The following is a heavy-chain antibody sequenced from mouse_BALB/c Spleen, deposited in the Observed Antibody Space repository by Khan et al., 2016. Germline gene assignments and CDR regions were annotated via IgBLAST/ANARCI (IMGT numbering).Heavy chain of an antibody. J-gene: IGHJ2*01. D-gene: IGHD2-10*02. V-gene: IGHV1-87*01. Sequence: VQLQESGAELARPGASVKLSCKASGYTFTSYWMQWVKQRPGQGLEWIGAIYPGDGDTRYTQKFKGKATLTADKSSSTAYMKLSSLASEDSAVYYCARRGYGNYFDYWGQGTTLTVSS. CDR2: IYPGDGDT. CDR1: GYTFTSYW. CDR3: ARRGYGNYFDY.